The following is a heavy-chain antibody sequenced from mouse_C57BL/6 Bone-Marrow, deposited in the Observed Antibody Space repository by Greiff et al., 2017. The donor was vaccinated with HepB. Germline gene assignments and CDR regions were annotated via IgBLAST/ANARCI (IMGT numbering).Heavy chain of an antibody. CDR1: GYTFTSYG. CDR3: ASGRRLGFAY. Sequence: QVQLQQSGAELARPGASVKLSCKASGYTFTSYGISWVKQRTGQGLEWIGEIYPRRGNTYYNEKFKGKATLTADKSSSTAYMELRSLTSEDSAVYFCASGRRLGFAYWGQGTLVTVSA. J-gene: IGHJ3*01. V-gene: IGHV1-81*01. CDR2: IYPRRGNT. D-gene: IGHD2-12*01.